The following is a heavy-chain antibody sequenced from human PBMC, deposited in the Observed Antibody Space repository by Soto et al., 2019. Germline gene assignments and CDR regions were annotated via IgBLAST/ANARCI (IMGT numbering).Heavy chain of an antibody. J-gene: IGHJ4*02. V-gene: IGHV3-11*04. D-gene: IGHD3-22*01. CDR3: ARDHYYDSSGYYSNYFDY. CDR1: GFTFSDYY. CDR2: ITNNGSNI. Sequence: PEGSLRLSCAASGFTFSDYYMSWIRQAPGKGLEWVSYITNNGSNIYYADSVKGRFTISRDNSKNTLYLQMNSLRAEDTAVYYCARDHYYDSSGYYSNYFDYWGQGTPVTVSS.